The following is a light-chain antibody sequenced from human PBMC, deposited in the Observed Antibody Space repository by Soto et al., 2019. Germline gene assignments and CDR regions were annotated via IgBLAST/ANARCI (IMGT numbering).Light chain of an antibody. CDR1: QGISSY. V-gene: IGKV1-9*01. J-gene: IGKJ4*01. CDR3: QHFNSYPPT. Sequence: DIQLTQSPSFLSASVGDRVTITCRASQGISSYLGWYQQKPGKAPNLLIYAASTLQSGVPSRFSGSGSGTELTLTMSSLQPEDFATYSCQHFNSYPPTFGGGTKVQIK. CDR2: AAS.